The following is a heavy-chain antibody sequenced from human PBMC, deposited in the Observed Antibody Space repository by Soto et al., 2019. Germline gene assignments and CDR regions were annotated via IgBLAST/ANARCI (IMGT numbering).Heavy chain of an antibody. D-gene: IGHD6-19*01. CDR2: IYRNGKT. CDR1: GITVSSNY. CDR3: AKELHTSSGWSQVIY. V-gene: IGHV3-66*01. Sequence: GGSVRLSCAASGITVSSNYMSWVRQAPGKGLDWVSVIYRNGKTYYADSVKGRFIISRDNSKNTLYLQMNSLRAEDTAVYYCAKELHTSSGWSQVIYWGQGTLVTVSS. J-gene: IGHJ4*02.